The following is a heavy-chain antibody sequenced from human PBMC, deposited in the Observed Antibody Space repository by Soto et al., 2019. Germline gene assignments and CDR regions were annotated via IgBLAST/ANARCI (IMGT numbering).Heavy chain of an antibody. CDR1: GFIYGNTA. J-gene: IGHJ4*02. CDR2: VSASGAKA. CDR3: AKQGAVITAIGC. D-gene: IGHD6-25*01. V-gene: IGHV3-23*01. Sequence: EVQLLESGGTLVQPGGSLRLSCAASGFIYGNTAMSWVRQAPGKGLEWVSAVSASGAKAYYADSVKGRFTISRDNSKSTLFLGMSSLRAEDTAVYYCAKQGAVITAIGCWGQGTLVTVSS.